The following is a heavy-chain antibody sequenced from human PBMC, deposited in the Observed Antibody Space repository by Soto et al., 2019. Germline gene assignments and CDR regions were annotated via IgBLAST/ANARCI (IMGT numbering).Heavy chain of an antibody. D-gene: IGHD3-10*01. CDR3: ARDGGLAEDGMDV. CDR2: IYSGGST. J-gene: IGHJ6*02. Sequence: EVRLVETGGDLIQPGGSLRLSCAASGFIVSGNYMSWVRQAPGKGLEWVSVIYSGGSTYYADSVKGRFTISRDNSKNTLYLQMNSLSADDAAVYYCARDGGLAEDGMDVWGQGTTVNVSS. V-gene: IGHV3-53*02. CDR1: GFIVSGNY.